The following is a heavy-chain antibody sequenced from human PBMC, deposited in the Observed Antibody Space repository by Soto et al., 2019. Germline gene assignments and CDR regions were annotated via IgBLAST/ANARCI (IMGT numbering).Heavy chain of an antibody. CDR3: ARGPGGPDGPGDY. D-gene: IGHD2-15*01. CDR2: INAGNGNT. Sequence: QVQLVQSGAEVKKPGASVKVSCKASGYTFTSYAMHWVRQAPGQRLEWMGWINAGNGNTKYSQKFQGRVTFTRDTSASTAYMELSSLRSEDPAVYYCARGPGGPDGPGDYWGQGTLVTVSS. V-gene: IGHV1-3*01. CDR1: GYTFTSYA. J-gene: IGHJ4*02.